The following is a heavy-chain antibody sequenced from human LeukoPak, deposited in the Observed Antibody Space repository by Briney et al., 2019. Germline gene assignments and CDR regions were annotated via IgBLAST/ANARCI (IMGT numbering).Heavy chain of an antibody. CDR3: VRGPYGASISKWFDP. D-gene: IGHD4/OR15-4a*01. Sequence: PSETLSLTCTVSGFSISHGYYWGWVRQSPGGGLEWIGYIYYSGDTAYNPSLRSRVTMSVDTSKNQFSLQLRSMTTADTAVYFCVRGPYGASISKWFDPWGQGTQVIVSP. CDR1: GFSISHGYY. CDR2: IYYSGDT. J-gene: IGHJ5*02. V-gene: IGHV4-38-2*02.